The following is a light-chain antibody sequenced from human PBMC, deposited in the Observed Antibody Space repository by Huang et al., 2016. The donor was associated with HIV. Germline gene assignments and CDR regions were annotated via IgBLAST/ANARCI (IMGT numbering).Light chain of an antibody. CDR2: GAS. V-gene: IGKV3-20*01. Sequence: EIVLTQSPGTLSLSPGARATLSCRASQSVSSSYLAWYQKKPGQPPRLLIYGASSRATGIPDRISGSGSGTDFTLTISRLEPEDFAVYYCQQYGSSPRTFGQGTKVEIK. J-gene: IGKJ1*01. CDR3: QQYGSSPRT. CDR1: QSVSSSY.